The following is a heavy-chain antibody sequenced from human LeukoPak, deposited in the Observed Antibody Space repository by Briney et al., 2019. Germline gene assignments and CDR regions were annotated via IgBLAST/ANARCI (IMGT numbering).Heavy chain of an antibody. D-gene: IGHD2-15*01. CDR2: IIPIFGTA. Sequence: ASVKVSCKASGGTFSSYTISWVRQAPGQGLEWMGGIIPIFGTANYAQKFQGRVTITADESTSTAYMELSSLRSEDTAVYYCASKGVAGGVAKNYYYYYGMDVWGQGTTVTVSS. V-gene: IGHV1-69*13. CDR1: GGTFSSYT. CDR3: ASKGVAGGVAKNYYYYYGMDV. J-gene: IGHJ6*02.